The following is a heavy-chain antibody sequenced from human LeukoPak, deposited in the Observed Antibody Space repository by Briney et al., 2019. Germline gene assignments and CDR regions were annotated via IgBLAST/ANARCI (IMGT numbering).Heavy chain of an antibody. D-gene: IGHD3-22*01. V-gene: IGHV3-23*01. Sequence: GSLRLSCAASGFTFSSYAMSWVRQAPGKGLEWVSAISGSGGSTYYADSVKGRFTISRDNSKNTLYLQMNSLRAEDTAVYYCAKDSYRGSSGYYNYWGQGTLVTVSS. CDR2: ISGSGGST. CDR3: AKDSYRGSSGYYNY. CDR1: GFTFSSYA. J-gene: IGHJ4*02.